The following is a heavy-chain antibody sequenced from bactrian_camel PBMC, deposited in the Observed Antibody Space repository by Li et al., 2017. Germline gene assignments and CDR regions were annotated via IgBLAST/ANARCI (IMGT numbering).Heavy chain of an antibody. CDR1: GAFYSRHY. CDR2: IRSDDTT. J-gene: IGHJ6*01. V-gene: IGHV3S53*01. CDR3: AADWESCLSSTWYAHDFVDSGY. Sequence: HVQLVESGGGSVEAGGSLRLSCAVSGAFYSRHYCLAWFRQVPGKEREWVASIRSDDTTSYPDSVKGRFTVSGDKATNTLYLTMNNLKPEDSAMYFCAADWESCLSSTWYAHDFVDSGYWGQGTQVTVS. D-gene: IGHD6*01.